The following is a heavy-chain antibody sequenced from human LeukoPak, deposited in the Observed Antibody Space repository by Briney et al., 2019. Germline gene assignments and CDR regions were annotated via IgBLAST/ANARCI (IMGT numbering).Heavy chain of an antibody. CDR1: GFTFSSYG. CDR2: ISGSGGST. Sequence: GGSLRLSCAASGFTFSSYGMSWVRQAPGKGLEWVSSISGSGGSTNYADSVKGRFTISRDNSKNTLYLQMNSLRAEDTAVYYCAQSSGSSNWYEFDYWGQGTLVTVSS. CDR3: AQSSGSSNWYEFDY. D-gene: IGHD6-13*01. V-gene: IGHV3-23*01. J-gene: IGHJ4*02.